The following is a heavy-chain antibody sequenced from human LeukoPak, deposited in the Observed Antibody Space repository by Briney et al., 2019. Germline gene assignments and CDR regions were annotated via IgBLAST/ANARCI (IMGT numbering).Heavy chain of an antibody. Sequence: ASVKVSCKASGYTFTGYYMHWVRQAPGQGLEWMGWINPNSGGTNYAQKFQGRVTMTRDTSISTAYMELSRLRSDDTAVYYCARECIAVAGSHYYYYYGMDVWGQGTTVTVS. J-gene: IGHJ6*02. V-gene: IGHV1-2*02. CDR1: GYTFTGYY. D-gene: IGHD6-19*01. CDR3: ARECIAVAGSHYYYYYGMDV. CDR2: INPNSGGT.